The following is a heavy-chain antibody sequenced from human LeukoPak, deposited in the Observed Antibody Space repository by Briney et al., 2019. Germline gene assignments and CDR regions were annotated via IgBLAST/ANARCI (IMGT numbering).Heavy chain of an antibody. CDR2: IKQDGSEK. CDR3: ARVSCTNGVCYGFDY. CDR1: GFTFSRYW. V-gene: IGHV3-7*01. Sequence: GSLRLSCAASGFTFSRYWISWVRQAPGKGLEWAANIKQDGSEKYYVDSVKGRFTISRDNAKNSLYLQMNSLRGEDTAVYYCARVSCTNGVCYGFDYWGQGTLVTVSS. J-gene: IGHJ4*02. D-gene: IGHD2-8*01.